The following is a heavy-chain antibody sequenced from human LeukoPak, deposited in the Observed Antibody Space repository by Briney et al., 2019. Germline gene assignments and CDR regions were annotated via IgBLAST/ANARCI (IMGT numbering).Heavy chain of an antibody. CDR2: ISGSGGDT. Sequence: GGSLRLSGAASDLTFRNYALSWFGKAPGKGLEWVSGISGSGGDTYYADSVKGRFTISRDNSKNTLYLQMNSLRAEDTAVYYCAKDRSCTNNICHGDFDYWGQGTLVTVSS. CDR3: AKDRSCTNNICHGDFDY. V-gene: IGHV3-23*01. J-gene: IGHJ4*02. CDR1: DLTFRNYA. D-gene: IGHD2-8*01.